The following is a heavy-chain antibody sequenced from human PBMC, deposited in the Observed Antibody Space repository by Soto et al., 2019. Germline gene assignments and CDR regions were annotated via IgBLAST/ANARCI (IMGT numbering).Heavy chain of an antibody. CDR1: YW. D-gene: IGHD2-15*01. V-gene: IGHV3-7*01. Sequence: YWIRYVRQSPRKRLEWVANIHGDGGKIYYVDSVKGRFTISRDNAKRSLYLQMRSLRAEDTAVYYCSGDCCGGPTYGPFPYW. CDR3: SGDCCGGPTYGPFPYW. J-gene: IGHJ2*01. CDR2: IHGDGGKI.